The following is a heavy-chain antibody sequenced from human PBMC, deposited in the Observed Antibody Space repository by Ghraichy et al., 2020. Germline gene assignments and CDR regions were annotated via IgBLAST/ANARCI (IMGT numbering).Heavy chain of an antibody. J-gene: IGHJ4*02. CDR1: GGSISSGDYY. CDR2: IYYSGST. Sequence: SQTLSLTCTVSGGSISSGDYYWSWIRQPPGKGLEWIGYIYYSGSTYYNPSLKSRVTISVDTSKNQFSLKLTSVTPADTAVYYCARVLSGSYYTFDYWGQGTLVTVSS. CDR3: ARVLSGSYYTFDY. V-gene: IGHV4-30-4*01. D-gene: IGHD1-26*01.